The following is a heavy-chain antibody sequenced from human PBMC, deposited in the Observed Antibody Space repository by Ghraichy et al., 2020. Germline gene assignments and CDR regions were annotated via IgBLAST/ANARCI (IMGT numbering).Heavy chain of an antibody. J-gene: IGHJ5*02. CDR1: GGSISSGGYS. V-gene: IGHV4-30-2*01. D-gene: IGHD4-17*01. CDR2: IYHSGST. CDR3: ARGPDYGDYVNWFDP. Sequence: LSLTCAVSGGSISSGGYSWSWIRQPLGKGLEWIGYIYHSGSTYYNPSLKSRVTISVDRSKNQFSLKLSSVTAADTAVYYCARGPDYGDYVNWFDPWGQGTLVTVSS.